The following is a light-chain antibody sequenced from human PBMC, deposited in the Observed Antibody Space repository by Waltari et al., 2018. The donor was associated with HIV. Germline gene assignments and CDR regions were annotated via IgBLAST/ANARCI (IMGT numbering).Light chain of an antibody. CDR3: AAWDDSLSGWV. CDR2: RNN. Sequence: QSVLTQPPSASETPGQRVTISCSGRSPNIGSNYVYWYQHPPGTAPIPLIYRNNQRPSGVPDRFSGSKSGTSASLDISGLRSEDEADYYCAAWDDSLSGWVFGGGTKLTVL. J-gene: IGLJ3*02. V-gene: IGLV1-47*01. CDR1: SPNIGSNY.